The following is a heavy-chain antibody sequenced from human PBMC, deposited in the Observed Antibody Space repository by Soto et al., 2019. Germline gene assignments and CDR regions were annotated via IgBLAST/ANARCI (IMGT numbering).Heavy chain of an antibody. Sequence: PGGSLRLSCEGSGFTFSRHALHWVRQAPGKGLEWVAVVSKDGSVKYWIESVKGRFTLSRDNSKNTVYLEMNSLRPEGTGVYYCVRSRSGAVADSFDLWGQGTLVTVSS. CDR2: VSKDGSVK. J-gene: IGHJ4*02. CDR1: GFTFSRHA. CDR3: VRSRSGAVADSFDL. V-gene: IGHV3-30-3*01. D-gene: IGHD3-10*01.